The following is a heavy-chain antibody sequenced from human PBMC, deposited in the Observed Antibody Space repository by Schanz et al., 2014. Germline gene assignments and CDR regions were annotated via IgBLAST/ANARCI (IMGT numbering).Heavy chain of an antibody. CDR1: GFTFSSYG. J-gene: IGHJ4*02. CDR3: ARDNYYGSGSCAY. Sequence: VQLLDSGGGVVQPGRSLRLSCAASGFTFSSYGLHWVRQAPGKGLEWVAFIWYDGSNKYYADSVKGRFTISRDNAKNSMYLHMKSLRGEDTAVYYCARDNYYGSGSCAYWGQGTLVTVSS. CDR2: IWYDGSNK. V-gene: IGHV3-33*01. D-gene: IGHD3-10*01.